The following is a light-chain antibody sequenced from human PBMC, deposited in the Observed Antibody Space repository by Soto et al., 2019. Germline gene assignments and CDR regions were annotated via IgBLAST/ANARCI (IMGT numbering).Light chain of an antibody. J-gene: IGKJ2*01. CDR1: QSVSSN. CDR2: GAS. CDR3: QQYNNWPPKNT. Sequence: EIVMTQSQAPLSVSPGERATLSCRASQSVSSNLAWYQQKPGQAPRLLIYGASTRATGIPARFSGSGSGTEFTLTISSLQSEDFAVYYCQQYNNWPPKNTFGQGTKLEIK. V-gene: IGKV3-15*01.